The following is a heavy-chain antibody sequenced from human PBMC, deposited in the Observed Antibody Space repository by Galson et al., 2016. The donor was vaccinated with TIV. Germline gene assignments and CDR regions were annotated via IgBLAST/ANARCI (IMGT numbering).Heavy chain of an antibody. J-gene: IGHJ4*02. V-gene: IGHV1-18*04. D-gene: IGHD1-26*01. CDR1: GYTFINYG. CDR3: ARDSGTYDY. CDR2: ISGYDGHT. Sequence: SVKVSCKASGYTFINYGITWVRQAPGQGLERMGWISGYDGHTNYAQMFQGRVTMTSDKSTNTVYMELRSLRSDDTAVYYCARDSGTYDYWGQGSLVTVSS.